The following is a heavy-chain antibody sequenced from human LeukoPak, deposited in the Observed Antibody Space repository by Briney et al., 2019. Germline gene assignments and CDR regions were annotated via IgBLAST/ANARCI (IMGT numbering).Heavy chain of an antibody. J-gene: IGHJ4*02. Sequence: PSETLSLTCIVSGGSINNSSYYWGWIRQPPGKGLEWIGSIYYSGYTYYNPPLKSRVTISVDTSKNQFSLKLSSVTAADTAMYYCARKNSAYPYFDYWGQGILVTVSS. CDR1: GGSINNSSYY. CDR2: IYYSGYT. V-gene: IGHV4-39*01. D-gene: IGHD3-22*01. CDR3: ARKNSAYPYFDY.